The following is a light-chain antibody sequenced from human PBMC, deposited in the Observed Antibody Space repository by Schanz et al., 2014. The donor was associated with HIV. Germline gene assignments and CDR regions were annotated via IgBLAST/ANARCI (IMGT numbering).Light chain of an antibody. CDR1: QSVSDNY. J-gene: IGKJ3*01. Sequence: EIVLTQSPATLSLSPGERATLSCRASQSVSDNYLAWYQQRPGQAPRLLIYDASSRATGIPDRFSGSGSGTDFTLTIIRLEPEDFAVYYCQQYGSSPFTFGPGTKVDIK. CDR3: QQYGSSPFT. V-gene: IGKV3-20*01. CDR2: DAS.